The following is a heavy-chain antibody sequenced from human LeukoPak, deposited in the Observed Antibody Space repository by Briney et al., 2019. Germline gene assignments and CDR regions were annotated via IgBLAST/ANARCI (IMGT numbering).Heavy chain of an antibody. J-gene: IGHJ4*02. D-gene: IGHD6-19*01. V-gene: IGHV3-21*01. Sequence: PGGSLRLSCAASGFTFSSYSMNWVRQAPGKGLEWVSSISSSSSYIYYADSVKGRFTISRDNAKNSLYLQMNSLRAEDTAVYYCARGGEDSSGWYEHFDYRGQGTLVTVSS. CDR3: ARGGEDSSGWYEHFDY. CDR2: ISSSSSYI. CDR1: GFTFSSYS.